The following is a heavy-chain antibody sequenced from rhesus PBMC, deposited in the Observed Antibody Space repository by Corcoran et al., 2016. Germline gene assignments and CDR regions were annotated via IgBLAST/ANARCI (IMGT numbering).Heavy chain of an antibody. D-gene: IGHD4-23*01. J-gene: IGHJ4*01. CDR3: AREVYSNYGFFDY. CDR2: IYGSSTGT. Sequence: QVQLQESGPGVVKPSETLSLTCAVSGGSISDSYRWSWTRQPPGKGTEWIGYIYGSSTGTNYNPSLKSRVTISKDTSKNQFSLNLSSVTAADTAVYYCAREVYSNYGFFDYWGQGVLVTVSS. V-gene: IGHV4S10*01. CDR1: GGSISDSYR.